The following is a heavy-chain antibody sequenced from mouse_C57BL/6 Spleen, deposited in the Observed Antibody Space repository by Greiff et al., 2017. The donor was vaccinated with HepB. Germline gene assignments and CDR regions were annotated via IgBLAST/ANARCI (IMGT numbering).Heavy chain of an antibody. CDR2: IYPYNGVS. CDR1: GYSFTGYY. CDR3: GIGPIITTAQGGYFDV. Sequence: EVQLPQSGPELVKPGASVMISCKASGYSFTGYYIHWVKQSHGNFLDWIGYIYPYNGVSSYNQKFKGKATLTVDKSSSTAYMELRRLTSEDSAVYYCGIGPIITTAQGGYFDVWGTGTTVTVSS. V-gene: IGHV1-31*01. J-gene: IGHJ1*03. D-gene: IGHD1-1*01.